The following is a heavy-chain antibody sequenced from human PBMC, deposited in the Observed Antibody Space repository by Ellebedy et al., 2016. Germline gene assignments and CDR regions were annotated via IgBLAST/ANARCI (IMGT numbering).Heavy chain of an antibody. V-gene: IGHV1-18*01. D-gene: IGHD6-19*01. CDR1: GYTFTSYG. CDR2: ISAYNGNT. CDR3: ARDVAGMRYPDI. Sequence: ASVKVSXXASGYTFTSYGISWVRQAPGQGLEWMGWISAYNGNTNYAQKLQGRVTMTTDTSTSTAYMELRSLRSEDTAVYYCARDVAGMRYPDIWGQGTLVTVSS. J-gene: IGHJ4*02.